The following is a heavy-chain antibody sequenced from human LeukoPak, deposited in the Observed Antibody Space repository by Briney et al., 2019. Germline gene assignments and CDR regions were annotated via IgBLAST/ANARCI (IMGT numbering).Heavy chain of an antibody. Sequence: GGSLRLSCEASGFTFDDYGMTWVRQVPGKGLEWISSINWNGGTTSYADSVKGRFTISRDNAKNTVYLQMNSLRVEDTALYYCARDSRWYNGRYYDEGIDYWGQGTLVTVSS. CDR3: ARDSRWYNGRYYDEGIDY. CDR1: GFTFDDYG. J-gene: IGHJ4*02. D-gene: IGHD1-26*01. CDR2: INWNGGTT. V-gene: IGHV3-20*04.